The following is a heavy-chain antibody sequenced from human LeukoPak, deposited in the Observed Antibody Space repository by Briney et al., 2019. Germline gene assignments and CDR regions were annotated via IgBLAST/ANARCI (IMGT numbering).Heavy chain of an antibody. CDR2: ISSSSSYI. Sequence: GGSLRLSYAASGFTFSSYSMNWVRQAPGKGLEWVSSISSSSSYIYYADSAKGRFTISRDNAKNSLYLQMNSLRAEDTAVYYCARSQNPYNWFDPWGQGTLVTVSS. V-gene: IGHV3-21*01. CDR1: GFTFSSYS. J-gene: IGHJ5*02. CDR3: ARSQNPYNWFDP.